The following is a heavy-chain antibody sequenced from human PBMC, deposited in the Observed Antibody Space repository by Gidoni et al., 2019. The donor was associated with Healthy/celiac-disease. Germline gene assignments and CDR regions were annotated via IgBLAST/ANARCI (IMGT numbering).Heavy chain of an antibody. CDR1: GGSISSGGYS. CDR3: ARAVFCSSTSCYVGTVAFDI. D-gene: IGHD2-2*01. V-gene: IGHV4-30-2*01. CDR2: IYHSGRT. Sequence: LQLQESGSGLVKPSQTLSLTCAASGGSISSGGYSRSWIRQPPGKGVEWLGYIYHSGRTYYNPSLKSRVTISVDRSKSQFSLKLSSVTAADTAVYYCARAVFCSSTSCYVGTVAFDIWGQGTMVTVSS. J-gene: IGHJ3*02.